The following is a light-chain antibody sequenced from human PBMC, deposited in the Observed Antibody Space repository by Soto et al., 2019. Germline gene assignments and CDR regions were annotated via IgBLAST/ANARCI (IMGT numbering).Light chain of an antibody. CDR2: KAS. V-gene: IGKV1-5*03. CDR3: QQYYGPWT. Sequence: DCQMTQSPSTLSASVGDRVTITCRASQNINNWLAWFQHQSGKAPKLLIYKASSLESGVPSRFSGSGSGTEFTLTISSLQPDDSATYYCQQYYGPWTFGQGTKVEVK. CDR1: QNINNW. J-gene: IGKJ1*01.